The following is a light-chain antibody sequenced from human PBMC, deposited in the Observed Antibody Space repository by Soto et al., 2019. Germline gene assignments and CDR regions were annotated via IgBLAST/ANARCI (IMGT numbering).Light chain of an antibody. CDR1: SSDVGAFNY. CDR2: DVT. Sequence: QSALTQAASVSGSPGQSITITCIGTSSDVGAFNYVSWYQHHPGKAPKLIIYDVTDRPSGVSTRFSASKSGNTASLTISGLQDEDEADYYCSSYTTRNTEVFGTGTKVTVL. V-gene: IGLV2-14*03. J-gene: IGLJ1*01. CDR3: SSYTTRNTEV.